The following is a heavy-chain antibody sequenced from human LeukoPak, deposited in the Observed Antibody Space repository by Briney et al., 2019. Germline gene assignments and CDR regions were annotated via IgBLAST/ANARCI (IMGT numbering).Heavy chain of an antibody. CDR2: ISSSSSYI. Sequence: GGSLRLSCAASGFTFSSYSMNWVRQAPGKGLEWVSSISSSSSYIYYADSVKGRFTISRDNAKNSLYLQMNSLRAEDTAVYYCAKDLRAGYCSGGSCYSTPFYYWGQGTLVTVSS. D-gene: IGHD2-15*01. J-gene: IGHJ4*02. CDR3: AKDLRAGYCSGGSCYSTPFYY. V-gene: IGHV3-21*01. CDR1: GFTFSSYS.